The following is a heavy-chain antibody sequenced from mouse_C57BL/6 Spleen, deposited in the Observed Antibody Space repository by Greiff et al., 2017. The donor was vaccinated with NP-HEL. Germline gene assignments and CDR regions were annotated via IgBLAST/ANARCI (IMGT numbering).Heavy chain of an antibody. J-gene: IGHJ4*01. CDR1: GFTFSSYA. D-gene: IGHD1-1*01. CDR2: ISDGGSYT. V-gene: IGHV5-4*01. Sequence: EVKLMESGGGLVKPGGSLKLSCAASGFTFSSYAMSWVRQTPEKRLEWVATISDGGSYTYYPDNVKGRFTISRDNAKNNLYLQMSHLKSEDTAMYYCARDTTVVEAMDYWGQGTSVTVSS. CDR3: ARDTTVVEAMDY.